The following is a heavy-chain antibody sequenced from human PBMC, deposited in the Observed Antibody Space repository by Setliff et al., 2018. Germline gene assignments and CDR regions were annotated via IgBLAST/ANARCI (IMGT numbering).Heavy chain of an antibody. D-gene: IGHD3-16*01. CDR1: GAAISTYY. CDR2: VSYGGST. Sequence: SETLSLTCAVSGAAISTYYWSWLRQPPGKGLEWIGYVSYGGSTKYNPSLESRVTISLDAPKNQFSLKLTSVTAADTAVYYCARTGTTYYYPCMDVWGKGTTVTVSS. J-gene: IGHJ6*03. CDR3: ARTGTTYYYPCMDV. V-gene: IGHV4-59*08.